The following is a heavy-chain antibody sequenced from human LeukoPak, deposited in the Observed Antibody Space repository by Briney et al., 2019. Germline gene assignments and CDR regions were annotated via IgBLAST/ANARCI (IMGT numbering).Heavy chain of an antibody. J-gene: IGHJ4*02. CDR2: ISSSSSYI. Sequence: PGGSLRLSCAASGFTFSSYSMNWVRQAPGKGLEWVSSISSSSSYIYYADSVKGRFTISRDNAKNSLYLQMNSLRAEDTALYYCAKDRMESGYYNGFDYWGQGTLVTVSS. CDR3: AKDRMESGYYNGFDY. V-gene: IGHV3-21*04. CDR1: GFTFSSYS. D-gene: IGHD3-22*01.